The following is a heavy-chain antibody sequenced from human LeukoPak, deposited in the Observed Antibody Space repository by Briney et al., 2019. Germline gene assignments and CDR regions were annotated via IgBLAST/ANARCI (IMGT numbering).Heavy chain of an antibody. V-gene: IGHV4-59*08. CDR3: ARHAARYYYDSSGYELHY. Sequence: SATLSLTCTVSGGSISSYYWSWIRQPPGKGLEWIGYIYYSGSTNYNPTLKSRVTISVDTSKNQFSLKLSSVTAADTAVYYCARHAARYYYDSSGYELHYWGQGTLVTVSS. J-gene: IGHJ4*02. CDR2: IYYSGST. D-gene: IGHD3-22*01. CDR1: GGSISSYY.